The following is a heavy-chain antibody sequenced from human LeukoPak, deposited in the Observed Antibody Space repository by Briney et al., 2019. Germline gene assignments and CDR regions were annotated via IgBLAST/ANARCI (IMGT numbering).Heavy chain of an antibody. CDR3: ASRRFLEWLLLGAFDI. CDR2: IYYSGST. V-gene: IGHV4-59*05. D-gene: IGHD3-3*01. CDR1: GGSISSYY. J-gene: IGHJ3*02. Sequence: SETLSLTCTVSGGSISSYYWSWIRQPPGKGLEWIGSIYYSGSTYYNPSLKSRVTISVDTSKNQFSLKLSSVTAADTAVYYCASRRFLEWLLLGAFDIWGQGTMVTVSS.